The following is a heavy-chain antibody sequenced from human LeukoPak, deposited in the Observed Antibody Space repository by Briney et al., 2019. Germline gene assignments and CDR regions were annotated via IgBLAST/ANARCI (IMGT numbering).Heavy chain of an antibody. Sequence: GASVKVSCKASGGTFSSYAISWVRQAPGQGLEWMGRIIPIFGIANYAQKFQGRVTITADKSTSTVYMELSSLRSEDTAVYYCASGEINPFDYWGQGTLVTVSS. J-gene: IGHJ4*02. D-gene: IGHD4-17*01. CDR2: IIPIFGIA. CDR3: ASGEINPFDY. V-gene: IGHV1-69*04. CDR1: GGTFSSYA.